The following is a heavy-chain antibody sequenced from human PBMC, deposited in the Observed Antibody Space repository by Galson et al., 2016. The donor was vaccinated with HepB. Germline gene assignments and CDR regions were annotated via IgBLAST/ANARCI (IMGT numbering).Heavy chain of an antibody. Sequence: TCAVSGGSISDGHWWTWVRQTPGKGLEWIGEIYHTGTTNYNPSLESRVTISIDKSKSQFSLNLSSVTAAGTAMYYCGRGTGAVLGTAGGIWYYDLWGRGSLVSVS. J-gene: IGHJ2*01. CDR1: GGSISDGHW. CDR2: IYHTGTT. V-gene: IGHV4-4*02. D-gene: IGHD1-14*01. CDR3: GRGTGAVLGTAGGIWYYDL.